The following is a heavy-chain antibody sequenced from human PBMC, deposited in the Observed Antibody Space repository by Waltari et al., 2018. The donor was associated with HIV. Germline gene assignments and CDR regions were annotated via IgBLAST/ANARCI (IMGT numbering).Heavy chain of an antibody. D-gene: IGHD4-17*01. CDR2: INHNRVA. V-gene: IGHV4-34*01. Sequence: QVQLQQWGSGLLKPSETLSRTCAVSGGSFSGYYWSWIRQPPGKGPEWIGEINHNRVANDNPSPMNRVIMSVDTSKNQFSLKLDPVTAADTALYYCARGPRPSTVTGPGWYFDLWGRGTLVIVSS. J-gene: IGHJ2*01. CDR3: ARGPRPSTVTGPGWYFDL. CDR1: GGSFSGYY.